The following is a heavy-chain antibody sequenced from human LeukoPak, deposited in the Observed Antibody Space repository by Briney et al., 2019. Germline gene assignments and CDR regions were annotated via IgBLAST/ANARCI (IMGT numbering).Heavy chain of an antibody. J-gene: IGHJ3*02. Sequence: SETLSLTCTVSGGPISSGRDYWSWIRQPAGKGLEWIVRIYTSGSTNYNPSLKSRVTISVDTSKNEFSLKLSSVTAADTAVYYCARGPTDGYNDDDFDIWGQGTMVTVSS. V-gene: IGHV4-61*02. D-gene: IGHD5-24*01. CDR2: IYTSGST. CDR3: ARGPTDGYNDDDFDI. CDR1: GGPISSGRDY.